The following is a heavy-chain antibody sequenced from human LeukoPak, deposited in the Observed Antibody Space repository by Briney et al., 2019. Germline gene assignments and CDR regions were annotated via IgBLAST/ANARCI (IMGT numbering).Heavy chain of an antibody. V-gene: IGHV3-48*01. J-gene: IGHJ3*02. CDR1: GFTFSSYC. CDR3: ARVAAFDI. Sequence: PGGSLRLSCAASGFTFSSYCMNWVRQAPGKGLEWVSYVSRSRSNIYYADSVKGRFTISRDNAKNSLYLQMNTLRAEDTAVYYCARVAAFDIWGQRKTLTASS. CDR2: VSRSRSNI.